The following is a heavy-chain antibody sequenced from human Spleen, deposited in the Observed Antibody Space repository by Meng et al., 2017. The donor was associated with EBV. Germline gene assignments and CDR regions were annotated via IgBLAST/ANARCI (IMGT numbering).Heavy chain of an antibody. CDR1: CGSFSDYY. CDR2: IDHRGSP. Sequence: QVRLQRWGAGLLKPSETLSLTCAVYCGSFSDYYWSWFRQPPGKGLEWIGEIDHRGSPNYNPSLMSRVTISLDTSRNHFSLELTSVTDADTAVYYCARGDDYRYAYWGQGTLVTVSS. J-gene: IGHJ4*02. D-gene: IGHD3-16*01. CDR3: ARGDDYRYAY. V-gene: IGHV4-34*01.